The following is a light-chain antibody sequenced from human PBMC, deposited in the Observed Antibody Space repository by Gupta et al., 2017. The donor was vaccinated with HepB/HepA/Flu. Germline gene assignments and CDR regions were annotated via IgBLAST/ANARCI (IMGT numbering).Light chain of an antibody. CDR2: YDH. V-gene: IGLV1-36*01. Sequence: QSVLLQPPSVSEAPRQRVTISCSGSSSNMGNNVVAWYHHLPGKAPKLLIYYDHLLPSGVADRFSGSKSGTSASLAISGLQSEDEADYYCAAWYDSLNGWVFGGGTNLTVL. CDR3: AAWYDSLNGWV. CDR1: SSNMGNNV. J-gene: IGLJ3*02.